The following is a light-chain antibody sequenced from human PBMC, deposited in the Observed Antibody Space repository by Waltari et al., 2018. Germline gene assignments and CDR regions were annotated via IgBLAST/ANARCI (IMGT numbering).Light chain of an antibody. CDR1: SSYVGGYDY. CDR2: DVT. Sequence: QSALTQPRPVSRSPGQSVTIPSTGTSSYVGGYDYVSWYQHHTGKAPKLIICDVTKRPSVVPSRFSGSKSGNTASLTISGLQAEDEADYYCCSYAGRYTHVVFGGGTKLTVL. CDR3: CSYAGRYTHVV. V-gene: IGLV2-11*01. J-gene: IGLJ2*01.